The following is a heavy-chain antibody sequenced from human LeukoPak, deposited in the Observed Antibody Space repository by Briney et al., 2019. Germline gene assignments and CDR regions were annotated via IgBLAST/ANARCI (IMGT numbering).Heavy chain of an antibody. CDR3: AAYYDILTDAFDI. D-gene: IGHD3-9*01. V-gene: IGHV1-8*01. J-gene: IGHJ3*02. Sequence: GASVKVSCKASGYTFTSYDINWVRQATGQGLEWMGWMNPKSGNTGYAQKFQGRVTMTRNTSISTAYMELSSLRSEDTAVYYCAAYYDILTDAFDIWGQGTMVTVSS. CDR1: GYTFTSYD. CDR2: MNPKSGNT.